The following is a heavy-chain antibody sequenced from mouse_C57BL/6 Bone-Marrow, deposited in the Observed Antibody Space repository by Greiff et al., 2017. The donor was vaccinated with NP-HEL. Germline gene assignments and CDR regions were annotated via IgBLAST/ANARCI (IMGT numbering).Heavy chain of an antibody. J-gene: IGHJ1*03. CDR3: ARIGSSPSYWYFDV. D-gene: IGHD1-1*01. Sequence: DVKLVESGGGLVKPGGSLKLSCAASGFTFSSYAMSWVRQTPEKRLEWVATISDGGSYTYYPDNVKGRFTISRDNAKNNLYLQMSHLKSEDTAMYYCARIGSSPSYWYFDVWGTGTTVTVSS. V-gene: IGHV5-4*03. CDR2: ISDGGSYT. CDR1: GFTFSSYA.